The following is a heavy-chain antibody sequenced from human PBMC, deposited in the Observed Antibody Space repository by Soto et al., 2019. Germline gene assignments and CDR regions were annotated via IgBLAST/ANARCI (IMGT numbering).Heavy chain of an antibody. J-gene: IGHJ4*02. CDR3: ARGLYDGYNLPLDY. Sequence: ASVKVSCKASGGTFSSYAISWVRQAPGQGLEWMGGIIPIFGTANYAQKFQGRVTITADESTSTAYMELSSLRSEDTAVYYCARGLYDGYNLPLDYWGQGTLVTVSS. CDR1: GGTFSSYA. V-gene: IGHV1-69*13. D-gene: IGHD5-12*01. CDR2: IIPIFGTA.